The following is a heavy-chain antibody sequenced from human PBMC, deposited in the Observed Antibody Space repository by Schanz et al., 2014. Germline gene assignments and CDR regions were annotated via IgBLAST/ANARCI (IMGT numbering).Heavy chain of an antibody. V-gene: IGHV1-46*01. CDR1: GYTFTRYY. CDR2: ITPSGGST. J-gene: IGHJ5*02. CDR3: ARDRRRYCSTASCLHDNWFDP. Sequence: QVQLVQSGAEVRKPGASVKVSCKASGYTFTRYYIHWVRQAPGQGLEWMGIITPSGGSTNYAQKLQGRVTMTRDTSTSTVYMELSSLRSEDTAVYYCARDRRRYCSTASCLHDNWFDPWGQGTLVIVSS. D-gene: IGHD2-2*01.